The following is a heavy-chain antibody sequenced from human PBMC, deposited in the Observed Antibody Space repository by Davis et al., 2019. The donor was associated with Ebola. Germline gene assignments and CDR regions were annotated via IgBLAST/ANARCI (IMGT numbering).Heavy chain of an antibody. J-gene: IGHJ4*02. CDR3: ARGAGAGGI. CDR1: GASINSGGYY. Sequence: SETLSLTCTVSGASINSGGYYWSWIRQHPGKGLEWIGYIHYSGSTNYNPSLKSRVTISVDTSKNQFSLKLSSVTAADTAVYYCARGAGAGGIWGQGTLVTVSS. CDR2: IHYSGST. D-gene: IGHD1-26*01. V-gene: IGHV4-61*08.